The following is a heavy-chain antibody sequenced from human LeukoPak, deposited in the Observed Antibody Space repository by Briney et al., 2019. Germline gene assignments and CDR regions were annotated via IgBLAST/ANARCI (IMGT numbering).Heavy chain of an antibody. CDR3: AKSDIVVVPAAILFDY. V-gene: IGHV3-23*01. Sequence: PGGSLRLSCAASGFTFSSYAMSWVRQAPGKGLEWVSAISGSGGSTYYADSVKGRFTISRDNSKNTLYLQMNSLRAEDTAVYYCAKSDIVVVPAAILFDYWGQGTLVTVSS. CDR2: ISGSGGST. CDR1: GFTFSSYA. D-gene: IGHD2-2*01. J-gene: IGHJ4*02.